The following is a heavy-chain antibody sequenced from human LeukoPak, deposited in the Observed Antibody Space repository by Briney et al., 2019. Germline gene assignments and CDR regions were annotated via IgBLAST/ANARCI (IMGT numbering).Heavy chain of an antibody. Sequence: GASVKVSCKASGYTFTVYYMHWVRQAPGQGLEWMGWINPNSGGTNYAQKFQGWVTMTRDTSISTAYMELSRLRSDDTAVYYCARDRGTTVVTPSAFDIWGQGTMVTVSS. V-gene: IGHV1-2*04. J-gene: IGHJ3*02. CDR3: ARDRGTTVVTPSAFDI. CDR1: GYTFTVYY. CDR2: INPNSGGT. D-gene: IGHD4-23*01.